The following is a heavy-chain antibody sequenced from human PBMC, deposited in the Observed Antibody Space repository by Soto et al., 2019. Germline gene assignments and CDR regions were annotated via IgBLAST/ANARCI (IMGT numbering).Heavy chain of an antibody. D-gene: IGHD6-19*01. CDR2: IIPIFGTA. CDR1: GGTFSSYA. J-gene: IGHJ4*02. V-gene: IGHV1-69*13. CDR3: ARALRIAVAGTFDY. Sequence: ASVKVSCKASGGTFSSYAISWVRQAPGQGLEWMGGIIPIFGTANYAQKFQGRVTITADESTSTAYMELSSLRSEDTAVYYCARALRIAVAGTFDYWGQGTLGTAPQ.